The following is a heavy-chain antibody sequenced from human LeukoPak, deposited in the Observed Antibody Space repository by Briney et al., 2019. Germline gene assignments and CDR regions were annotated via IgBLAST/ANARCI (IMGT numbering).Heavy chain of an antibody. CDR3: ARGGGLCSGGSCLYFDY. V-gene: IGHV3-48*03. J-gene: IGHJ4*02. D-gene: IGHD2-15*01. CDR2: ISISGSTI. CDR1: GFTFSSYE. Sequence: PGGSLRLSCAASGFTFSSYEMNWVRQAPGKGLEWVSYISISGSTIYYADSVKGRFTISRDNAKNSLYLQMNSLRAEDTAVYYCARGGGLCSGGSCLYFDYWGQGTLVTVSS.